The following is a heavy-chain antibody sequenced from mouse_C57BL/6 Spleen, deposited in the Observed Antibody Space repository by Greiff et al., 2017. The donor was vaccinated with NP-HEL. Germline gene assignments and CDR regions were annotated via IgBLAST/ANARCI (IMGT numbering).Heavy chain of an antibody. Sequence: QVQLQQPGAELVKPGASVKVSCKASGYTFTSYWMHWVKQRPGQGLEWIGRIHPSDSDTNYTQKFKGKATLTVDKSSSTAYMQLSSLTSEDSAVYYCATAITTVVSDGYFDVWGTGTTVTVSS. V-gene: IGHV1-74*01. D-gene: IGHD1-1*01. CDR1: GYTFTSYW. CDR2: IHPSDSDT. CDR3: ATAITTVVSDGYFDV. J-gene: IGHJ1*03.